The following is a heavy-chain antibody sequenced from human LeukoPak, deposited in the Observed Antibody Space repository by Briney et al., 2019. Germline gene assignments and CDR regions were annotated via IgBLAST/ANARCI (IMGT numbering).Heavy chain of an antibody. J-gene: IGHJ3*02. CDR2: ISGSGGST. V-gene: IGHV3-23*01. D-gene: IGHD6-6*01. CDR1: GXTFTSYA. CDR3: AKMSSSADAFDI. Sequence: GGSLRLSCAASGXTFTSYAMSWVRQAPGKGLEWVSAISGSGGSTYYADSVMGLFTISRDNSKNTLYLQMNSLRAEDTAVYYCAKMSSSADAFDIWGQGTMVTVSS.